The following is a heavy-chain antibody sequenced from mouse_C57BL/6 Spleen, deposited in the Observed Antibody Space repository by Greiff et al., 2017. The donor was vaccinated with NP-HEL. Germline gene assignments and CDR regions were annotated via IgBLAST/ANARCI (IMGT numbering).Heavy chain of an antibody. Sequence: EVKLQQSGAELVRPGASVKLSCTASGFNIKDYYMHWVKQRPEQGLEWIGRIDPEDGDTEYAPKFQGKATMTADTSSNTAYLQLSSLTSEDTAVYYCTTTGEYKGNYGWYFDVWGTGTTVTVSS. CDR2: IDPEDGDT. J-gene: IGHJ1*03. V-gene: IGHV14-1*01. CDR1: GFNIKDYY. CDR3: TTTGEYKGNYGWYFDV. D-gene: IGHD2-1*01.